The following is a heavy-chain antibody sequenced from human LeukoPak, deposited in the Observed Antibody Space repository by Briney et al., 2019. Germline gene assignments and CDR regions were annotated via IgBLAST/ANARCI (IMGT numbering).Heavy chain of an antibody. J-gene: IGHJ4*02. CDR2: IYYSGST. CDR3: ARLPGSGSPADY. CDR1: GGSISSSSYY. Sequence: SETLSLTCTVSGGSISSSSYYWGWIRQPPGKGLEWIGSIYYSGSTYYNPSLKSRVTISVDTSKNQFSLKLSSVTAADTAVYYCARLPGSGSPADYWGQGTLVTVSS. V-gene: IGHV4-39*01. D-gene: IGHD1-26*01.